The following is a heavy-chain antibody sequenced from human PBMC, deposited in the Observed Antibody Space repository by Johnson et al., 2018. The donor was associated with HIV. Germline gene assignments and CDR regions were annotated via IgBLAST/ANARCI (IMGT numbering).Heavy chain of an antibody. J-gene: IGHJ3*02. CDR1: GFTFSDYY. V-gene: IGHV3-74*02. D-gene: IGHD1-14*01. CDR2: INSDESST. CDR3: ARAGKTVTFDI. Sequence: MQLVESGGGLVKPGGSLRLSCAASGFTFSDYYMIWIRQAPGKGLVWVSSINSDESSTNYAESVKGRFTISRDNAKNTLYLQMNSLRAEDTAVYYCARAGKTVTFDIWGQGTMVTVSS.